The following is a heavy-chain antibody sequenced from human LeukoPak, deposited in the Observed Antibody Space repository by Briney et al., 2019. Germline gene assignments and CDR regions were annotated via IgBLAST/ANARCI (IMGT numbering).Heavy chain of an antibody. CDR1: GFTFSNFG. Sequence: GGSLRLSCAASGFTFSNFGMSWVRQAPGKGLEWVSSISSRSTYIYYADSVKGRFTISRDNAKNSLYLQMNNLRAEDTAVYYCARAEYYYDSRGPFDYWGQGTLVTVSS. J-gene: IGHJ4*02. CDR2: ISSRSTYI. V-gene: IGHV3-21*04. CDR3: ARAEYYYDSRGPFDY. D-gene: IGHD3-22*01.